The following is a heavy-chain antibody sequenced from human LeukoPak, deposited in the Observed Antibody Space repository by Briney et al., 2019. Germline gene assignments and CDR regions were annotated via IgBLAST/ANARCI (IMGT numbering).Heavy chain of an antibody. CDR2: IYPSDSNT. CDR1: GYSFSSYW. Sequence: GESLKISCKASGYSFSSYWIGRVRQMPGKGLEWMGLIYPSDSNTRYSPSFQGQVTISADTSISTAYLQWSSLKASDSAMYYCARPGHYSDSSGYYYMDYWGQGTLVTVSS. J-gene: IGHJ4*02. D-gene: IGHD3-22*01. V-gene: IGHV5-51*01. CDR3: ARPGHYSDSSGYYYMDY.